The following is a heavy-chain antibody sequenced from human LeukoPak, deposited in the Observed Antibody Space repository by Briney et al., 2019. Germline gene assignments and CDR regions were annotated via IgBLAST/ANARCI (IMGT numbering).Heavy chain of an antibody. CDR3: ARDVSSSWEN. J-gene: IGHJ4*02. CDR2: IFPILGIA. Sequence: PRASVKVSCKASRDTFSGYTLSWVRQAPGQGLEWMGRIFPILGIANYAQKFQGRVTITADKSTSTAYMELSSLRSEDTAVYYCARDVSSSWENWGQGTLVTVSS. D-gene: IGHD6-13*01. CDR1: RDTFSGYT. V-gene: IGHV1-69*04.